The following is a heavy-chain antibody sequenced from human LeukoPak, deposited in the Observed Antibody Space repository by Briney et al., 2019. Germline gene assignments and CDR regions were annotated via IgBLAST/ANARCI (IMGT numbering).Heavy chain of an antibody. V-gene: IGHV4-4*07. CDR1: GGSISSYY. CDR2: IYTSGST. Sequence: SETLSLTCTVSGGSISSYYWSWIRQPAGKGLEWIGRIYTSGSTNYNPSLKSRVTMSVDTSKNQFSLKLSSVTAADTAVYYCASDSPYYYDSSGYYEYYFDYWGQGTLVTVSS. CDR3: ASDSPYYYDSSGYYEYYFDY. D-gene: IGHD3-22*01. J-gene: IGHJ4*02.